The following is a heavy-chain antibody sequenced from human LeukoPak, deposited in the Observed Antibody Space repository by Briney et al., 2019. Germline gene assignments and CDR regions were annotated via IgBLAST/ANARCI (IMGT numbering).Heavy chain of an antibody. CDR1: GFTFSYYA. D-gene: IGHD3-22*01. CDR2: NTSSSSYI. V-gene: IGHV3-21*01. CDR3: ARDQGYYDSSGYSPSDY. J-gene: IGHJ4*02. Sequence: PGGSLRLSRAASGFTFSYYAMNWVRQAPGKGLEWVSSNTSSSSYINYADTAKGRFPIPRDDAKNSLYLQMNSLGAEDTAVYYWARDQGYYDSSGYSPSDYWGQGTLVTVSS.